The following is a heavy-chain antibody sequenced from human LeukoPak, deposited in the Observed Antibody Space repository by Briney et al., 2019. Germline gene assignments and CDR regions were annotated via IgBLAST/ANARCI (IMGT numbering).Heavy chain of an antibody. D-gene: IGHD2-2*01. Sequence: PGGSLRLSCAASGFTFSSYAMSWVRQAPGKGLEWVSAISGSGGSTYYADSVKGRFTISRDNSKNTLYLQMNSLRAEDTAVYYCAGPHCSSTSCYYYYGMDVWGQGTTVTVSS. CDR3: AGPHCSSTSCYYYYGMDV. CDR2: ISGSGGST. V-gene: IGHV3-23*01. CDR1: GFTFSSYA. J-gene: IGHJ6*02.